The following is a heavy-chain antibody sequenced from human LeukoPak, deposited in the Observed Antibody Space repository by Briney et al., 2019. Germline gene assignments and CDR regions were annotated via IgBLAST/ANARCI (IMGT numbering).Heavy chain of an antibody. CDR3: ARRTDRSFWYLDY. CDR1: GYSFTNYW. CDR2: IYPGDSDT. Sequence: GESLKISCKGSGYSFTNYWIGWVRLMPGKGLECMGIIYPGDSDTRYSPSFQGQVTISADKSISTAYLQWSSLKASDTAMYYCARRTDRSFWYLDYWGQGTLVTVSS. J-gene: IGHJ4*02. V-gene: IGHV5-51*01.